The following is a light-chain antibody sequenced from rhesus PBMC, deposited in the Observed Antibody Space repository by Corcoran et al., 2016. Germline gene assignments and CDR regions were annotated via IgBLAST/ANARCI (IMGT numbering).Light chain of an antibody. Sequence: IVMTQSPDSLAVSLGERVTINCKSSQSLLYRSNNKNYFALYQQKPGQASKLLFSWAFTRESGVPNRFSASGSGTDFTLSISGLQAEDVAVYFCQQYYISPYTFGQGTKVEIK. CDR1: QSLLYRSNNKNY. J-gene: IGKJ2*01. V-gene: IGKV4-1*01. CDR2: WAF. CDR3: QQYYISPYT.